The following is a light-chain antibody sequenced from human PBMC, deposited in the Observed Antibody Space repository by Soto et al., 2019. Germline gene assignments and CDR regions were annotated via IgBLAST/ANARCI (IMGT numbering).Light chain of an antibody. Sequence: EIVMTQSPATLSVSPGERATLSCRASQSVSSNLAWYQQKPGQAPRLLIYGASTRATGIPARFSGSGSRTAVTITISSLQSADFAVYYCQQYNNWPPWTFGQGTKVEIK. J-gene: IGKJ1*01. CDR2: GAS. CDR1: QSVSSN. V-gene: IGKV3-15*01. CDR3: QQYNNWPPWT.